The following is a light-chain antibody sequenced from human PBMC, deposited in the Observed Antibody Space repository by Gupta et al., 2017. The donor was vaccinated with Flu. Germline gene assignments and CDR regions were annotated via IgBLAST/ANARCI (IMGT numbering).Light chain of an antibody. CDR1: QDISTY. CDR3: QQSDIIPPVT. CDR2: AAS. J-gene: IGKJ5*01. Sequence: IHLTQSPSSLSASIGDRVTITCRASQDISTYLNWYQQKQGKAPNLLIYAASSWESGVPSRFSGSGDGTDFTLTISRRQAEDYATYYCQQSDIIPPVTFGQGTRVEIK. V-gene: IGKV1-39*01.